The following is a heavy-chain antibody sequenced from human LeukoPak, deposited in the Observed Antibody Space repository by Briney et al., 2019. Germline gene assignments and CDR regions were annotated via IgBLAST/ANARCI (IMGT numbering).Heavy chain of an antibody. CDR3: ARDLRLRLYYFDY. D-gene: IGHD3-10*01. V-gene: IGHV4-4*09. J-gene: IGHJ4*02. CDR2: IYTSGST. Sequence: SETLSLTCTVSGGSISSYYWSWIRQPPGKGLEWIGYIYTSGSTNYNPSLESRVTISVDTSKNQFSLKLSSVTAADTAVYYCARDLRLRLYYFDYWGQGTLVTVSS. CDR1: GGSISSYY.